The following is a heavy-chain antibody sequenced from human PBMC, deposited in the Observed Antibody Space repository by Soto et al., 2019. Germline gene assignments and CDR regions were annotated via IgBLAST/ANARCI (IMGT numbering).Heavy chain of an antibody. D-gene: IGHD2-2*01. CDR2: IIPIFGTA. CDR1: GGTFSSYT. V-gene: IGHV1-69*13. CDR3: ARDRWVGYCISTSCPRPYYYGMDV. Sequence: GASVKVSCKASGGTFSSYTISWVRQAPGQGLEWMGRIIPIFGTANYAQKFQGRVTITADESTSTAYMELSSLRSEDTAVYYCARDRWVGYCISTSCPRPYYYGMDVWGQGTTVTVSS. J-gene: IGHJ6*02.